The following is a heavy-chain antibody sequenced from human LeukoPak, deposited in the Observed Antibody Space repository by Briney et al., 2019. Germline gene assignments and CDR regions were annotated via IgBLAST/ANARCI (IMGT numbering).Heavy chain of an antibody. J-gene: IGHJ4*02. CDR2: ISSSSSYI. CDR3: ARVRRNWNDGALDY. Sequence: GGSLRLSCAAAGFTFHDYYMIWIRQAPGKGLEWVSSISSSSSYIYYADSVKGRFTISRDNAKNSLYLQMNSLRAEDTAVYYCARVRRNWNDGALDYWGQGTLVTVSS. V-gene: IGHV3-11*06. CDR1: GFTFHDYY. D-gene: IGHD1-1*01.